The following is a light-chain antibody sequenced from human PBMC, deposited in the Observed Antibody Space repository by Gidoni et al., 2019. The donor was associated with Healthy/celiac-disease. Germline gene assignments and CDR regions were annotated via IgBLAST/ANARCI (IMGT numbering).Light chain of an antibody. V-gene: IGKV2-28*01. Sequence: DIVMTQSPLSLPVTPGEPASISCRSSQSLLHSNGYNYLDWYLQKPGQSPQLLIYLGSNRASGVPDRFSGSGSGTDFTLKISRVEAKDVGVYYCMQALQTPLFTFGPGTKVDIK. CDR2: LGS. J-gene: IGKJ3*01. CDR1: QSLLHSNGYNY. CDR3: MQALQTPLFT.